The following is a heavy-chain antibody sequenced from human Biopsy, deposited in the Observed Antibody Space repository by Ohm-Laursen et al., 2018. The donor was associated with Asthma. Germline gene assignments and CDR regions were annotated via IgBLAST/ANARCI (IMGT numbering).Heavy chain of an antibody. Sequence: SLRLSCTASGFSFSNYGMHWVRQAPGKGLEWVALITYDGSKTIYGDSVRGRFTVSRDSSTNTLYLQMSSLRPEDTAVYYCAREGVFCGDLCYSPPDFWGQGTLVTVSS. D-gene: IGHD2-21*02. CDR1: GFSFSNYG. J-gene: IGHJ4*02. CDR3: AREGVFCGDLCYSPPDF. CDR2: ITYDGSKT. V-gene: IGHV3-30*03.